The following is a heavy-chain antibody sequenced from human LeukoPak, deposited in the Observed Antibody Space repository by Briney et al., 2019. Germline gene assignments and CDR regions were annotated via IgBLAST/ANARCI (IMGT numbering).Heavy chain of an antibody. CDR3: ATLGSSTSSVSSWFDP. D-gene: IGHD2-2*01. V-gene: IGHV3-23*01. CDR1: GGSISSSSYY. J-gene: IGHJ5*02. Sequence: PSETLSLTCTVSGGSISSSSYYWSWVRQAPGKGLEWVSAISGSGGSTYYADSVKGRFTISRDNSKNTLYLQMNSLRAEDTAVYYCATLGSSTSSVSSWFDPWGQGTLVTVSS. CDR2: ISGSGGST.